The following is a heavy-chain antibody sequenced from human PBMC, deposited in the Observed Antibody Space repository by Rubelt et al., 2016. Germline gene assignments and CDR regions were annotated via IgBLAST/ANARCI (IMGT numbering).Heavy chain of an antibody. D-gene: IGHD4-23*01. CDR1: GGSFSAYY. CDR2: INHSGST. Sequence: QVQLQQWGAGLLKPSETLSLTCVVSGGSFSAYYWSWIRQPPGKGLEWIGEINHSGSTTYNPSLKSRVTMSVDTSNNQFSLKLGSVTAADTAVYYCAGDYGGNSAVSWGRGTLITVSS. J-gene: IGHJ5*02. V-gene: IGHV4-34*01. CDR3: AGDYGGNSAVS.